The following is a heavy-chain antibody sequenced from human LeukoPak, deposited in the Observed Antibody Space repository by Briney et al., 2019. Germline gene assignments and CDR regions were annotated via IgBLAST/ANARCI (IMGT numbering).Heavy chain of an antibody. D-gene: IGHD3-22*01. CDR1: GYTFTSYY. CDR2: INPNSGGT. CDR3: ARALYYDSSGYYSSSHYYFQH. V-gene: IGHV1-2*02. Sequence: GAAVKESCKASGYTFTSYYLHWVRQAPGQGLEWMGWINPNSGGTNYAQKFQGRVTMTRDTSISTAYMELSRLRSDDTAEYYCARALYYDSSGYYSSSHYYFQHWGQGTLVTVSS. J-gene: IGHJ1*01.